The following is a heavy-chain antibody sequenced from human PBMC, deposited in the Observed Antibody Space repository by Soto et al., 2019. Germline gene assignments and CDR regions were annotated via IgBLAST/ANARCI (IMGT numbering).Heavy chain of an antibody. V-gene: IGHV4-59*01. CDR3: ARAGIAANLGNCYDP. Sequence: QVQLQESGPGLVKPSETLSLTCTVSGGSISSYYWSWIRQPPGKGLEWIGYIYYCGSTNYNPSLKSRVTISVDTSKNQFSLKLSSVTAADTAVYYCARAGIAANLGNCYDPWCHGPLVTVSS. D-gene: IGHD6-13*01. J-gene: IGHJ5*02. CDR2: IYYCGST. CDR1: GGSISSYY.